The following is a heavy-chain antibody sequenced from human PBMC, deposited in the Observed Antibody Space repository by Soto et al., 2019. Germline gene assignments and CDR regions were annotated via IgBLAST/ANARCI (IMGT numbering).Heavy chain of an antibody. Sequence: QVQLVESGGGVVQPGKSLRLSCAASGFTFRAYGMHWVRQAPGKGMEWVAVIWFDGSEEYYADSVKGRFTVSRDNSKNTAYLIVNNLRAEDTAVYYCARTHAQSSGSGLDFWGHGTLVTVSS. CDR3: ARTHAQSSGSGLDF. J-gene: IGHJ4*01. CDR2: IWFDGSEE. V-gene: IGHV3-33*01. D-gene: IGHD3-22*01. CDR1: GFTFRAYG.